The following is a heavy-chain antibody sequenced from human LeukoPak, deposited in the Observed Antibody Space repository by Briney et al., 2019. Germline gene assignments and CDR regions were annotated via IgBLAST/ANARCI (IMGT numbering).Heavy chain of an antibody. CDR2: IYYSGSI. J-gene: IGHJ4*02. Sequence: SETLSLTCTVSGGSISSGGYWWSWIRQYPGKGLEWIGFIYYSGSIYYNPSLRSRVTMSVDTSQNQYSLKLNSVTAADTAVYYCAKYSSGPIDYWGQGTLVTVSS. CDR1: GGSISSGGYW. V-gene: IGHV4-31*03. CDR3: AKYSSGPIDY. D-gene: IGHD6-19*01.